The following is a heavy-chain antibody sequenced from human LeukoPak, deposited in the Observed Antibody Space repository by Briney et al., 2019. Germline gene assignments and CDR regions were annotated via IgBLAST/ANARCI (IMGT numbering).Heavy chain of an antibody. V-gene: IGHV4-34*01. CDR3: ARHGKGRAARRGGRSAFDI. D-gene: IGHD6-6*01. CDR1: GGSFSGYY. Sequence: SETLSLTCAVYGGSFSGYYWSWIRQPPGKGLEWIGEINHSGSTNYNPSLKSRVTISVDTSKNQFSLKLSSVTAADTAVYYCARHGKGRAARRGGRSAFDIWGQGTMVTVSS. CDR2: INHSGST. J-gene: IGHJ3*02.